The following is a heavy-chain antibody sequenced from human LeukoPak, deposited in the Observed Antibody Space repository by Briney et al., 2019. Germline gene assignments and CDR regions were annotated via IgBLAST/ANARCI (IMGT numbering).Heavy chain of an antibody. CDR2: INPNSGGT. D-gene: IGHD3-3*01. Sequence: ASVKVSCKASGYTFIDYYIHWVRRAPGQGLEWMGWINPNSGGTNYAQKFQGRVTMTRDTSITTTYMELSRLTPDDSAVYFCATEASGLNWFDPWGQGTLVTVSS. V-gene: IGHV1-2*02. J-gene: IGHJ5*02. CDR1: GYTFIDYY. CDR3: ATEASGLNWFDP.